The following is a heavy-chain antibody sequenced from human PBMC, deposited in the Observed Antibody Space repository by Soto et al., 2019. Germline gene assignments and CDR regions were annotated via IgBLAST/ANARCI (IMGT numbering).Heavy chain of an antibody. D-gene: IGHD3-3*01. CDR2: ISYDGSNK. J-gene: IGHJ6*02. V-gene: IGHV3-30*18. Sequence: PGGSLRLSCAASGFTFSSYGMHWVRQAPGKGLEWVAVISYDGSNKYYADSVKGRFTISRDNSKNTLYLQMNSLRAEDTAVYYCAKDVGYYDFWSGYSTLYYYYYYGMDVWGQGTTVTVSS. CDR1: GFTFSSYG. CDR3: AKDVGYYDFWSGYSTLYYYYYYGMDV.